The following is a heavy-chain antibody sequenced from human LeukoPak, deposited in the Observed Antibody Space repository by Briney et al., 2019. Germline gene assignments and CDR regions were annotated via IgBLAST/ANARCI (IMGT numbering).Heavy chain of an antibody. J-gene: IGHJ6*03. CDR3: ARVYGYNYYYMDV. CDR2: FYYSGRT. D-gene: IGHD5-18*01. CDR1: GGSITSHY. Sequence: SETLSLTCTVSGGSITSHYWNWIRQPPGKGLEWVGYFYYSGRTNYSPSLKSRVTISVDTSKNQFSLKLSSVTAADTAVYYCARVYGYNYYYMDVWGKGATVTVSS. V-gene: IGHV4-59*11.